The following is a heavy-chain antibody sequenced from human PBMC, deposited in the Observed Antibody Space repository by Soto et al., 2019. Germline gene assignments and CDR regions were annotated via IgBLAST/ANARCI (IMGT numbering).Heavy chain of an antibody. CDR2: ISGSGDST. CDR1: GFTFSSYA. D-gene: IGHD6-19*01. V-gene: IGHV3-23*01. CDR3: SRRTSGWYFDY. J-gene: IGHJ4*02. Sequence: PGGSLRLSWAASGFTFSSYAMSWVRQAPGKGLEWVSVISGSGDSTYYADSVKGRFTISRDNSKNTLYLQMNSLRAEDTAVYYCSRRTSGWYFDYWGQGTLVTVSS.